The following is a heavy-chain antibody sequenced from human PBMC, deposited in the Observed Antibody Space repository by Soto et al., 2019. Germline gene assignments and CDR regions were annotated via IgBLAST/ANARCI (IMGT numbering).Heavy chain of an antibody. CDR2: IYHSGST. V-gene: IGHV4-30-2*06. Sequence: QLQLQESGSGLVKPSQTLSLTCDVSGGSISSGGYSWSWIRQSPGKGLEWIGYIYHSGSTYYNPYLKSRVTISVDKSKNQFSLKLSSVTAADTAVYYCARTNDDNNSRFEYWGQGTLVTVSS. D-gene: IGHD1-1*01. CDR1: GGSISSGGYS. CDR3: ARTNDDNNSRFEY. J-gene: IGHJ4*02.